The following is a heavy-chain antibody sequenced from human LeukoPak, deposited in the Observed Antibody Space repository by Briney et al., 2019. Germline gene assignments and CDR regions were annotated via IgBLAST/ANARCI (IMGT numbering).Heavy chain of an antibody. J-gene: IGHJ4*02. Sequence: GGSLRLSCTASGFSFSTSWMSWVRQTPGKGLEWVANIKKDGGEEYYVDSVKTRFTISRDNAKNSLYLQLNSLIVEDTAVYYCARLSTSVAGGDHWGQGTLVTVSS. V-gene: IGHV3-7*01. D-gene: IGHD6-19*01. CDR2: IKKDGGEE. CDR1: GFSFSTSW. CDR3: ARLSTSVAGGDH.